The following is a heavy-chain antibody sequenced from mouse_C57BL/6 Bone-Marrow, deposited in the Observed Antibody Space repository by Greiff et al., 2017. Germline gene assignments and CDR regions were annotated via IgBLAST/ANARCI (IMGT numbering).Heavy chain of an antibody. J-gene: IGHJ4*01. V-gene: IGHV5-15*01. CDR1: GFTFSDYG. D-gene: IGHD2-5*01. CDR2: ISNLADSI. Sequence: EVMLVESGGGLVQPGGSLKLSCAASGFTFSDYGMAWVRQAPRKGPEWVAFISNLADSIYYADTVTGRFTISRENAKNTLYLEMSSLRSEDTAMYYCARHYSNYPYYAMDYWGQGTSVTVSS. CDR3: ARHYSNYPYYAMDY.